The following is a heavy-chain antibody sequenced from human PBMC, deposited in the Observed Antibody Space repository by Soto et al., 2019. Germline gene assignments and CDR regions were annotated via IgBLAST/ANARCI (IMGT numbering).Heavy chain of an antibody. CDR2: INHSGST. CDR1: GGSFSGYY. J-gene: IGHJ4*02. Sequence: QVQLQQWGAGLLKPSETLSLTCAVYGGSFSGYYWSWIRQPPGKGLEWIGEINHSGSTNYNPSLKSRVTISVDTSKNQFSLKLSSVTAADTAVYYCARGHRRTMIVVVTRPFDYWGQGTLVTVSS. CDR3: ARGHRRTMIVVVTRPFDY. V-gene: IGHV4-34*01. D-gene: IGHD3-22*01.